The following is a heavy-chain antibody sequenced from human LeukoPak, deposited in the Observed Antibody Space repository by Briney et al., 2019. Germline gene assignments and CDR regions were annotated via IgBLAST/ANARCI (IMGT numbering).Heavy chain of an antibody. Sequence: GGSLRLSCAASGFTFSSYAMHWVRQAPGKGLEWVAVISYDGSNKYYADSVKGRFTISRDNSKNTLYLQMNSLRAEDTAVYYRARDRSRGGNKNDYWGQGTLVTVSS. CDR1: GFTFSSYA. J-gene: IGHJ4*02. D-gene: IGHD2-15*01. CDR2: ISYDGSNK. CDR3: ARDRSRGGNKNDY. V-gene: IGHV3-30-3*01.